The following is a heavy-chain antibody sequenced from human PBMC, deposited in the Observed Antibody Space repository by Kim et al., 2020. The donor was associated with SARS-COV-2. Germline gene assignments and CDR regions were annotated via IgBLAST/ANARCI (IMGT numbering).Heavy chain of an antibody. Sequence: GGSLRLSCAASGFTFSSYSMNWVRQAPGKGLEWVSSISSSSSYIYYADSVKGRFTISRDNAKNSLYLQMNSLRAEDTAVYYCARDEYLPAAIGYYYYGMDVWGQGTTVTVSS. CDR1: GFTFSSYS. V-gene: IGHV3-21*01. CDR3: ARDEYLPAAIGYYYYGMDV. J-gene: IGHJ6*02. CDR2: ISSSSSYI. D-gene: IGHD2-2*02.